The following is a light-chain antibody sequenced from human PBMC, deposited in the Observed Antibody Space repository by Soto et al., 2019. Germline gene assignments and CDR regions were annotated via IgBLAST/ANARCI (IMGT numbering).Light chain of an antibody. CDR1: QSISDL. V-gene: IGKV1-5*03. J-gene: IGKJ1*01. Sequence: DIQMTQSPSTLSASVGDRVTITCRASQSISDLLAWYQQKPGKAPKLLIYEASNLKSGVPSRFSGSGSGTEYTLTISSLQPDDFASYYCQQYNGFWTFGQGTEVEIK. CDR2: EAS. CDR3: QQYNGFWT.